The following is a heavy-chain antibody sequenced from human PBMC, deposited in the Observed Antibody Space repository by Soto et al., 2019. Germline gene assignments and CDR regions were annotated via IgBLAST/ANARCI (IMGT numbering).Heavy chain of an antibody. J-gene: IGHJ6*02. CDR2: ISGDGATT. V-gene: IGHV3-23*01. CDR1: GFTIRTYG. CDR3: AREYYDILTGYPQRYYYYGMDV. Sequence: GGSLRLSCEASGFTIRTYGMSWVRQAPGKGLEWVSGISGDGATTYYTDSVKGRFTISRDISKNTLYLQMNSLRAEDTAVYYCAREYYDILTGYPQRYYYYGMDVWGQGTTVTVSS. D-gene: IGHD3-9*01.